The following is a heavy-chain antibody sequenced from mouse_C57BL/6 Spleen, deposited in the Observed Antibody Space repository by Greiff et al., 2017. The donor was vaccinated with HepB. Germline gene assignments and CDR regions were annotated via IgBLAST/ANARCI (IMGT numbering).Heavy chain of an antibody. CDR2: IDPENGDT. Sequence: EVMLVESGAELVRPGASVKLSCTASGFNIKDDYMHWVKQRPEQGLEWIGWIDPENGDTEYASKFQGKATITADTSSNTANLQLSSLTSEDTAVYYCTTFGGFAYWGQGTLVTVSA. CDR3: TTFGGFAY. J-gene: IGHJ3*01. V-gene: IGHV14-4*01. CDR1: GFNIKDDY.